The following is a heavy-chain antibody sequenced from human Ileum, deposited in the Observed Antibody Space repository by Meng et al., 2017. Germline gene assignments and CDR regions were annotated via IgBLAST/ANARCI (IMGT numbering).Heavy chain of an antibody. CDR1: GFRFSDYY. CDR2: ISSSARNT. Sequence: EVQLVESGGGLVQPGGSLRLSCAASGFRFSDYYMYWARQAPGEGPVWVSSISSSARNTYYADSVMGRFTISRDNSKNTVYLQMTSLRVEDTAVYYCAKDPDELDSWGQGTLVTVSS. J-gene: IGHJ4*02. V-gene: IGHV3-23*04. CDR3: AKDPDELDS.